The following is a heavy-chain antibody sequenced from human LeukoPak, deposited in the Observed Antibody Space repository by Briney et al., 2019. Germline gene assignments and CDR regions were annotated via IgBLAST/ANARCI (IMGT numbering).Heavy chain of an antibody. D-gene: IGHD6-19*01. J-gene: IGHJ4*02. CDR1: GFTFSDFW. V-gene: IGHV3-7*01. CDR2: LKQDGGEK. CDR3: AREKFLEWYAVAGTFGYFDY. Sequence: GGSLRLSCAASGFTFSDFWMSWVRQAPGKGLEWVANLKQDGGEKYYVDSVKGRFTISRDNAKNSLYLQMNSLRAEDTAVYYCAREKFLEWYAVAGTFGYFDYWGQGTLVTVSS.